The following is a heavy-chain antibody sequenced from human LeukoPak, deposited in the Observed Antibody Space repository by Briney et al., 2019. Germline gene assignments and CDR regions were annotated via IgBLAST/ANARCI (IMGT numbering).Heavy chain of an antibody. CDR2: MNPNSVNT. Sequence: GASVKVSCKASGYTFTSYDINWVRQATGQGLEWMGWMNPNSVNTGYAQKFQGRVTMTRNTSISTAYMELSSLRSEDTAVYYCARGHIAAAGLEFDPWGQGTLVTVSS. J-gene: IGHJ5*02. CDR1: GYTFTSYD. CDR3: ARGHIAAAGLEFDP. D-gene: IGHD6-13*01. V-gene: IGHV1-8*01.